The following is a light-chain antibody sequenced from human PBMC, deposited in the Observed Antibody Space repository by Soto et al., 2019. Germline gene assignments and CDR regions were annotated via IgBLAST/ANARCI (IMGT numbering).Light chain of an antibody. CDR3: QKYGSSGIT. Sequence: VLTQSPGTLSLSPGDSATLSCRASQSVSSSYLAWYQQKTGQAPRLLIYGESSRATGIPDRLSGSGSGTDLNLTISRLEPEDFAVYYCQKYGSSGITFGQGTKVDIK. CDR2: GES. J-gene: IGKJ1*01. V-gene: IGKV3-20*01. CDR1: QSVSSSY.